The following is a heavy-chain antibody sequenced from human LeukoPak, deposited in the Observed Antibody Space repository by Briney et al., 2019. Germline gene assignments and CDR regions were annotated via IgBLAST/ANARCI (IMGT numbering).Heavy chain of an antibody. CDR2: INADGSTT. J-gene: IGHJ3*01. CDR1: GFTFGNSL. CDR3: IVVVEPPDSDGFDV. Sequence: GGSLRLSCAASGFTFGNSLVHWVRQAPGKGLVWVSLINADGSTTSYADSVKGRFTISRDNARNTLSLEMNSLTIEDTAMYYCIVVVEPPDSDGFDVWGQGTMITVSS. D-gene: IGHD1-14*01. V-gene: IGHV3-74*01.